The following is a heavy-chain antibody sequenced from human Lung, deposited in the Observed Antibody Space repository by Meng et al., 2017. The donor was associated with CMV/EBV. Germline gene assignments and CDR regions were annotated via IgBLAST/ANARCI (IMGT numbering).Heavy chain of an antibody. J-gene: IGHJ6*04. CDR3: ARSMLEVNRDCNGMDV. D-gene: IGHD2-21*02. V-gene: IGHV3-7*01. Sequence: GGSXRLXWAASGFTFSSFWMAWVRQAPGKGLGWVGNIKQDEIEIQYVGSVKGRVTIPRDNAKNSLFLQMNSLRAEDRAVYYCARSMLEVNRDCNGMDVWGEGNXVTVSS. CDR1: GFTFSSFW. CDR2: IKQDEIEI.